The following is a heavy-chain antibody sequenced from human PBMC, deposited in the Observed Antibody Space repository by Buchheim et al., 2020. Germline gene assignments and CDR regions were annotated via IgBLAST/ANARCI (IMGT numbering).Heavy chain of an antibody. J-gene: IGHJ6*03. D-gene: IGHD1-14*01. CDR3: AREGRTRIIGTTNSILYYMDV. V-gene: IGHV1-3*01. CDR1: GYSFTAFA. CDR2: INAGTDKR. Sequence: QVQFIQSGAEVKTPGASVRLSCETSGYSFTAFAIHWVRQVPGQGLQWMGWINAGTDKRQYSQNFQGRVSITSDTSATTVYMKLSDLKSEDSAVYFCAREGRTRIIGTTNSILYYMDVWGKGTT.